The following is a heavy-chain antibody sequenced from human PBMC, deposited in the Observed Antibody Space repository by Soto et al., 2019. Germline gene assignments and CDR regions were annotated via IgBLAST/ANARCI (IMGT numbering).Heavy chain of an antibody. CDR2: LNPNTGDS. V-gene: IGHV1-8*01. D-gene: IGHD1-1*01. J-gene: IGHJ4*02. CDR3: AKRAETNGWNGFGSDKYYFDF. CDR1: GYTVTSYD. Sequence: ASVKVSCKASGYTVTSYDSYWVRQATGQGLEWMGWLNPNTGDSAYAHKFQGRISVTSDTSINTVHIEQSNLRSEDTAVYYCAKRAETNGWNGFGSDKYYFDFWGQGTLVTVSS.